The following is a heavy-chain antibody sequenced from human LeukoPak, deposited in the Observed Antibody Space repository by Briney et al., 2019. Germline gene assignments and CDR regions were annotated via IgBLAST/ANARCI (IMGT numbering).Heavy chain of an antibody. D-gene: IGHD3-22*01. Sequence: QPGGSLRLSCAASGFTFSSHAMSWVRQAPGKGLEWVSAISGSGGSTYYADSVKGRFTISRDNSKNTLYLQMNSLRAEDTAVYYCAKLSQYYYDSSGYSCDYWGQGTLVTVSS. V-gene: IGHV3-23*01. CDR2: ISGSGGST. J-gene: IGHJ4*02. CDR3: AKLSQYYYDSSGYSCDY. CDR1: GFTFSSHA.